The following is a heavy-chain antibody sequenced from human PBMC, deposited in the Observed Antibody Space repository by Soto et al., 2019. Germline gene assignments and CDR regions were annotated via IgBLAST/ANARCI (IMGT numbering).Heavy chain of an antibody. D-gene: IGHD5-12*01. V-gene: IGHV1-18*01. CDR1: GYSFTSYG. Sequence: QVQLVQSGAEVKKPGASVKVSCKASGYSFTSYGISWVRQAPGQGLEWMGWISAYNGNSKYAQKFQGRFTMTTDTSTSTAYMELWSLSSEDAAVYHCARARGGFPDFGGQGTLVTVSS. J-gene: IGHJ4*02. CDR3: ARARGGFPDF. CDR2: ISAYNGNS.